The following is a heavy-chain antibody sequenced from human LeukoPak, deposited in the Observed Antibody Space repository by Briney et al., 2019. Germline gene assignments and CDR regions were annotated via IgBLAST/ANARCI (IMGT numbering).Heavy chain of an antibody. D-gene: IGHD2-15*01. Sequence: ASVKVSCKASGGTFSSYAISWVRQAPGQGLEWMGGIIPIFGTANYAQKFQGRVTITADESTSTAYMELSSLRSEDTAVYYCARDLGCSGGSCYSPSFWFDPWGQGTLVTVSS. J-gene: IGHJ5*02. CDR3: ARDLGCSGGSCYSPSFWFDP. V-gene: IGHV1-69*01. CDR2: IIPIFGTA. CDR1: GGTFSSYA.